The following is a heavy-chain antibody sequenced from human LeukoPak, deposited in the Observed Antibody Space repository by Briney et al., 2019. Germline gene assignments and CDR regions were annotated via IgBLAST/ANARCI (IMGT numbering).Heavy chain of an antibody. J-gene: IGHJ4*02. CDR2: ISASGGST. CDR3: AKDLELPQNKFDY. V-gene: IGHV3-23*01. Sequence: GGSLRLSCAASGFTFSSSAMSWVRQVPGKGLEWVSGISASGGSTSYADSVRGRFTISRDNSKNTLYVQMNSLRDEDTAVYYCAKDLELPQNKFDYWGQGTLVTVSS. D-gene: IGHD1/OR15-1a*01. CDR1: GFTFSSSA.